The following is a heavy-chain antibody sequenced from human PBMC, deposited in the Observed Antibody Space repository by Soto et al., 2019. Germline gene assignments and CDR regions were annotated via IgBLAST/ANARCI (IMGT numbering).Heavy chain of an antibody. CDR2: INPNSGGT. CDR3: ALGDCISTSCPHSMDV. V-gene: IGHV1-2*04. D-gene: IGHD2-2*01. CDR1: GYTFTGYY. Sequence: GASVKVSCKASGYTFTGYYMHWVRQAPGQGLEWMGWINPNSGGTNYAQKFQGWVTMTRDTSISTAYMELSRLRSDDTAVYYCALGDCISTSCPHSMDVWGQGTTVTVSS. J-gene: IGHJ6*02.